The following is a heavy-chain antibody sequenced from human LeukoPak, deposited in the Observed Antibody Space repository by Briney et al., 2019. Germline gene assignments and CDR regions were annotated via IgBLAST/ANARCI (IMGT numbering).Heavy chain of an antibody. CDR3: ARVTIVVRGVDY. Sequence: SETLSLTCTVSGGSISSYYWGWIRQPPGKGLEWIGSIYHSGSTYYNPSLKSRVTISVDTSKNQFSLKLSSVTAADTAVYYCARVTIVVRGVDYWGQGTLVTVSS. CDR1: GGSISSYY. J-gene: IGHJ4*02. V-gene: IGHV4-38-2*02. CDR2: IYHSGST. D-gene: IGHD3-10*01.